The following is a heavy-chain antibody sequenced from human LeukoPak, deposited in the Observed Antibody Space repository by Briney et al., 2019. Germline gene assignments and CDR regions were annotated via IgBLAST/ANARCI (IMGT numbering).Heavy chain of an antibody. CDR2: INPNSGGT. V-gene: IGHV1-2*02. D-gene: IGHD1-26*01. CDR1: GYTFTGYY. CDR3: ARDRAIYSGSYYPFDY. Sequence: ASVKVSCTASGYTFTGYYMHWVRQAPGQGLEWMGWINPNSGGTNYAQKFQGRVTMTRDTSISTAYMELSRLRSDDTAVYYCARDRAIYSGSYYPFDYWGQGTLVTVSS. J-gene: IGHJ4*02.